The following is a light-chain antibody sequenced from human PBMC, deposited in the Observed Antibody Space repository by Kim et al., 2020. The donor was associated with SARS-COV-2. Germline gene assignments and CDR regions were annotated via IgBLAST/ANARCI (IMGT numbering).Light chain of an antibody. CDR3: SSYAGSYTMI. V-gene: IGLV2-11*01. CDR1: SSGIGAYTY. CDR2: DIT. J-gene: IGLJ2*01. Sequence: GQSVTIPCTGASSGIGAYTYVSSYQHHPGKVPTVMIYDITKRPSGVPDRFSGSKSGNTASLTISGLQTEDEADYYCSSYAGSYTMIFGGGTQLTVL.